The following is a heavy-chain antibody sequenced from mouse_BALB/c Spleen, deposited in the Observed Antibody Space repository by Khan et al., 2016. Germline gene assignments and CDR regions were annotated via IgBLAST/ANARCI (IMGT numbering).Heavy chain of an antibody. Sequence: EVQLQESGPGLVKPSQSLSLTCTVTGYSITSDYAWNWIRQFPGNKLEWMGYISYSGSTSYNPSLKSRISIIRATSKNQFFLQLNSVTTGDTATYYCARSGARYGYCPYWGQGNLVTVSA. V-gene: IGHV3-2*02. J-gene: IGHJ3*01. CDR1: GYSITSDYA. D-gene: IGHD2-2*01. CDR2: ISYSGST. CDR3: ARSGARYGYCPY.